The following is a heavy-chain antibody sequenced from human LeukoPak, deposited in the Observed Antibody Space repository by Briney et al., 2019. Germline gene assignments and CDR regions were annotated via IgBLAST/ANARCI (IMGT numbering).Heavy chain of an antibody. Sequence: SVKVSCKASGGTFSSYAISWVRQAPGQGLEWMGGIILIFGTANYAQKFQGRVTITADKSTSTAYMELSGLRSEDTAVYYCARTSIVVVVAARYYFDYWGQGTLVTVSS. CDR1: GGTFSSYA. CDR2: IILIFGTA. V-gene: IGHV1-69*06. J-gene: IGHJ4*02. D-gene: IGHD2-15*01. CDR3: ARTSIVVVVAARYYFDY.